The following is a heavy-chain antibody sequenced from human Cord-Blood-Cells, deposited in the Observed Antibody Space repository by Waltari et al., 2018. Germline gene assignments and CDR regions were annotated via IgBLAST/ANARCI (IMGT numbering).Heavy chain of an antibody. CDR1: GGPFTSSA. J-gene: IGHJ6*03. CDR3: AGPTTVTSDYYYYYMDV. D-gene: IGHD4-4*01. CDR2: IIPIFGTA. V-gene: IGHV1-69*01. Sequence: QGHLVQSGAEVQQPASPGKVHCQASGGPFTSSATSWVRHAPGRGLEWMGGIIPIFGTANYAQKFQGRVTITADESTSTAYMELSSLRSEDTAVYYCAGPTTVTSDYYYYYMDVWGKGTTVTVSS.